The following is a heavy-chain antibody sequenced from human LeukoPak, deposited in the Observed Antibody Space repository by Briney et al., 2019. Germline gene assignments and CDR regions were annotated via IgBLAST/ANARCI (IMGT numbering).Heavy chain of an antibody. J-gene: IGHJ5*02. CDR3: ARGYCSSTSCYFSWFDP. CDR2: TYYRSKWYN. CDR1: GDSVSSNSAA. V-gene: IGHV6-1*01. D-gene: IGHD2-2*01. Sequence: PSQTLSLTCAISGDSVSSNSAAWNWITQSPSRGLEWLGRTYYRSKWYNDYAVSVKSRITINPDTSKNQFSLQLNSVTPEDTAVYYCARGYCSSTSCYFSWFDPWGQGTLVAVSS.